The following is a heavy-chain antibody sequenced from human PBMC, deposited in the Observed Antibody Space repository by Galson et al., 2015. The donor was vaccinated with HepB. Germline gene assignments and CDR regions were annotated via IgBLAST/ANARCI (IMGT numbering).Heavy chain of an antibody. V-gene: IGHV3-33*01. D-gene: IGHD4-17*01. CDR2: IWYDGSKK. CDR3: ARDDYDENAIMFDY. CDR1: GFTFSRYA. Sequence: SLRLSCAASGFTFSRYAMHWVRQAPGKGLEWVAVIWYDGSKKYFADSVKGRFTISRDNSKNTLSLQMNSLRPEDTAVYYCARDDYDENAIMFDYWGQGMQVTVSA. J-gene: IGHJ4*02.